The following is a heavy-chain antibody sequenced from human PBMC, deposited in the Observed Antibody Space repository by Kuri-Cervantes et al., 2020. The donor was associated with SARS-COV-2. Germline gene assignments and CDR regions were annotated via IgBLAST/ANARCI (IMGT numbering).Heavy chain of an antibody. Sequence: GESLKISCAASGFTFSNYNMHWVRQAPGKGLEWVSSISSGSTYIYYADSVKGRFTISRDNPQNSLYLQMNSLRAEDTAVYYCARGESGYDPFDYWGQGTRVTVSS. CDR2: ISSGSTYI. CDR3: ARGESGYDPFDY. V-gene: IGHV3-21*01. J-gene: IGHJ4*02. CDR1: GFTFSNYN. D-gene: IGHD5-12*01.